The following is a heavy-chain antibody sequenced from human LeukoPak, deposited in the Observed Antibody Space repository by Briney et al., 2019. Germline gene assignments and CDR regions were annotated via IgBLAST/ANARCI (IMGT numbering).Heavy chain of an antibody. CDR2: IYPTDSDT. J-gene: IGHJ4*02. CDR3: AILLGVVAAKFDF. V-gene: IGHV5-51*01. CDR1: GYSFTNYW. D-gene: IGHD3-22*01. Sequence: GESLKIFCKGSGYSFTNYWIGWVRQMPRKGLEWMGIIYPTDSDTRYSPSFEGQVTISADKSISTAYLQWSSLKASDTAIYYCAILLGVVAAKFDFWGQGTLVTVSS.